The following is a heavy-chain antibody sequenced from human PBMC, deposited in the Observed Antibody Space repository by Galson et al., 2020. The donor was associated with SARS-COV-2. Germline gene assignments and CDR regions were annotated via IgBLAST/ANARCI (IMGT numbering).Heavy chain of an antibody. CDR1: GGSIISNSYS. J-gene: IGHJ4*02. Sequence: ASETLSLTCTVSGGSIISNSYSWGWIRQPPGKGLEWIGSISYSGSTNYNPSLKSRVTISADTRKNQFSLRLSSVTAADTAVYYCARDGASSIGGSYDFWGQGTLVTLSS. D-gene: IGHD3-16*01. CDR3: ARDGASSIGGSYDF. CDR2: ISYSGST. V-gene: IGHV4-39*07.